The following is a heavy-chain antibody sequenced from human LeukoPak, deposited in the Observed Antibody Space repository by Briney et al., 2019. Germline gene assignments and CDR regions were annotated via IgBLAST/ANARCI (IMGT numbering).Heavy chain of an antibody. CDR2: IYYSGST. V-gene: IGHV4-39*01. D-gene: IGHD2-21*02. J-gene: IGHJ4*02. CDR3: ARRVCGGDCYSDY. Sequence: NSSETLSLTCTVSGGSIGSSSYYWGWIRQPPGKGLEWIGSIYYSGSTYYNPSLKSRVTISVDTSKNQFSLKLSSVTAADTAVYYCARRVCGGDCYSDYWGQGTLVTVSS. CDR1: GGSIGSSSYY.